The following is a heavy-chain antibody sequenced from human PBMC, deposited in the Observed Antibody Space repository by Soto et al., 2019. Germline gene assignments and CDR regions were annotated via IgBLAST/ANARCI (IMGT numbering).Heavy chain of an antibody. Sequence: QVQLQQWGAGLLKPSETLSLTCAVYGGSFSGYYWSWIRQPPGKGLEWIGEINHSGSTNYTPSLKSRVTISVDTSKNQFSLKLSSVTAADTAVYYCARVVSGGYMVRANWFDPWGQGTLVTVSS. CDR2: INHSGST. CDR3: ARVVSGGYMVRANWFDP. J-gene: IGHJ5*02. D-gene: IGHD3-10*01. CDR1: GGSFSGYY. V-gene: IGHV4-34*01.